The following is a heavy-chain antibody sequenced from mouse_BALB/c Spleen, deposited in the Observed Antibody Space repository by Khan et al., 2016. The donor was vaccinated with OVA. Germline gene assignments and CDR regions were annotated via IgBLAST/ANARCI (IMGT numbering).Heavy chain of an antibody. J-gene: IGHJ3*01. Sequence: QVQLKQSGAELVRPGVSVKISCKGSGYTFTDFTMHWVKQSHAMSLEWIGVISTYYGDATYNQKFKDKATMTVDTSSSTAYMELARLTSEDSAIYYCTRGGGGNRFAYWGQGTLVTVS. CDR1: GYTFTDFT. CDR2: ISTYYGDA. CDR3: TRGGGGNRFAY. V-gene: IGHV1S137*01.